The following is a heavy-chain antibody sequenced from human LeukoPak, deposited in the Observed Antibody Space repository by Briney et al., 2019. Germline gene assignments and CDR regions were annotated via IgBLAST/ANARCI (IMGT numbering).Heavy chain of an antibody. J-gene: IGHJ6*03. CDR2: IYSSGST. CDR1: SGSITSYY. D-gene: IGHD3-10*01. Sequence: PSETLSLTCSVSSGSITSYYWSWLRQPPGKGLEWIGYIYSSGSTNYNPSLKSRVTMSVDTSKNQFSLKVNSVTAADTAVYYCARVYDSGSQAYFYYMDVWGKGTTVTISS. V-gene: IGHV4-59*01. CDR3: ARVYDSGSQAYFYYMDV.